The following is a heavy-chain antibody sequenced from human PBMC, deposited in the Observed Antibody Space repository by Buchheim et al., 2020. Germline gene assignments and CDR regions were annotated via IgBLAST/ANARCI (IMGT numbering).Heavy chain of an antibody. J-gene: IGHJ4*01. D-gene: IGHD1-14*01. V-gene: IGHV3-7*01. CDR3: ARGTGSG. CDR1: GFTFTNSW. Sequence: EVQLVESGGGLVQPGGSLRLSCAASGFTFTNSWMGWVRQAPGKGLEWVALTKQDGSDKYYVDSVKGRFTISRENAKNSLYLQMDSLRGEDTAVYYCARGTGSGWGHGTL. CDR2: TKQDGSDK.